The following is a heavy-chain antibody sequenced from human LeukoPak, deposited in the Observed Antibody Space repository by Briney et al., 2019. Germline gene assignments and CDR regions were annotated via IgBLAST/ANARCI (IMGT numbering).Heavy chain of an antibody. J-gene: IGHJ4*02. Sequence: GESLNISCKGSGYSFTIYWIGWVRQMPGKGLEWMGIIYPGDSDTRYSPSFQGQVTISADKSISTAFLQWSSLKASDTAMYYCATRYYDSGGYYYFDYWGQGTLVTVSS. D-gene: IGHD3-22*01. CDR3: ATRYYDSGGYYYFDY. V-gene: IGHV5-51*01. CDR1: GYSFTIYW. CDR2: IYPGDSDT.